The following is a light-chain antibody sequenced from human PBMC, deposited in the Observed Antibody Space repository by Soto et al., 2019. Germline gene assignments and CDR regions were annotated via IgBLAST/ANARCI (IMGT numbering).Light chain of an antibody. V-gene: IGKV1-5*03. CDR3: QQYYIYSRT. J-gene: IGKJ2*02. CDR1: QSISTW. Sequence: DLQMTQSPSTLSASVGDRVTITCRASQSISTWLAWYQHKPGKAPKLLIYQASSLEGGVPSRFSGSGSGTEFTLSISSLQPDDFATYYCQQYYIYSRTFGQGTKVETK. CDR2: QAS.